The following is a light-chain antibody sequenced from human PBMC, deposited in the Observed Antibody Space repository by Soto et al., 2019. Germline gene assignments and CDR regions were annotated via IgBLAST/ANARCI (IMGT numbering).Light chain of an antibody. Sequence: EIVMTQSPATLSVSPGERVTLSCRASQNVGIYVAWYQQKHGQAPRLLIWGASSRATGIPARFSGSGSGTEFSFTISGLQSEDLVVYYCQQYHNLWAFGQGTKVEIK. CDR3: QQYHNLWA. V-gene: IGKV3-15*01. J-gene: IGKJ1*01. CDR1: QNVGIY. CDR2: GAS.